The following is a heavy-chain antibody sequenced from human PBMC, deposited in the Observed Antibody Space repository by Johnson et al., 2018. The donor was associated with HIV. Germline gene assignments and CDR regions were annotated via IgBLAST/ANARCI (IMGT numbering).Heavy chain of an antibody. Sequence: QMLLVESGGGLVQPGGSLRLSCAASGFTFSDYYMSWIRQAPGKGLEWVSYISSSGNTIFYADSVKGRFTISRDNAKNSLFLQMNSLRAEDTAVYYCAGGFYYGSGSYHGAFDIWGQGTMVTVSS. CDR1: GFTFSDYY. V-gene: IGHV3-11*04. CDR2: ISSSGNTI. D-gene: IGHD3-10*01. CDR3: AGGFYYGSGSYHGAFDI. J-gene: IGHJ3*02.